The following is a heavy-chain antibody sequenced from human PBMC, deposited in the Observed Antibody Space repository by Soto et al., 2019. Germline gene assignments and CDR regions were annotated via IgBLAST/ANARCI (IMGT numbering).Heavy chain of an antibody. J-gene: IGHJ4*02. D-gene: IGHD2-15*01. CDR2: MSYDGSNK. CDR3: ARFKGCSGGSGYPYFDY. V-gene: IGHV3-30-3*01. Sequence: QVQLVESGGGVVQPGRSLRLSCAASGFTFSSYAMHWVRQAPGKGLEWVAVMSYDGSNKYYADSVKGRFTISRDNSKNXXYLQMNSLRAEATAVYYCARFKGCSGGSGYPYFDYWGQGTLVTVSS. CDR1: GFTFSSYA.